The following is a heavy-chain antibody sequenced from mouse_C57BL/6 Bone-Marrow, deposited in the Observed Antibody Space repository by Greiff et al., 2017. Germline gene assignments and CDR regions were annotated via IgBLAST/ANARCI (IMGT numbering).Heavy chain of an antibody. CDR1: GYSFTDYN. V-gene: IGHV1-39*01. J-gene: IGHJ4*01. CDR3: ARGGSPKDD. Sequence: VQLQESGPELVKPGASVKLSCKASGYSFTDYNMNWVKQSHGQSLEWIGVINPNYGTTSYNQTFKGKATLTVDPSSSPAYMQLNSLTYEDSAVYYCARGGSPKDDWGKGTSVTVSS. CDR2: INPNYGTT.